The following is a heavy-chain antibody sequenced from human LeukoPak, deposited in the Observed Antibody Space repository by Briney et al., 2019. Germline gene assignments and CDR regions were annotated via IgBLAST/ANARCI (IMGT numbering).Heavy chain of an antibody. V-gene: IGHV1-69*05. CDR3: ARVGGNSDVDYMDV. Sequence: SVKVSCKASGYTFTSYGISWVRQAPGQGLEWMGGIIPIFGTANYAQKFQGRVTITTDESTSTAYMELSSLRSEDTAVYYCARVGGNSDVDYMDVWGKGTTVTVSS. CDR2: IIPIFGTA. CDR1: GYTFTSYG. J-gene: IGHJ6*03. D-gene: IGHD4-23*01.